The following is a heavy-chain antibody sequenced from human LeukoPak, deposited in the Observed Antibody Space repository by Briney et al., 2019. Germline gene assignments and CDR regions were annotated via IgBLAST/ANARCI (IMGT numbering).Heavy chain of an antibody. CDR2: IYYSGST. J-gene: IGHJ4*02. Sequence: SETLSLTCTVSGGSISSSSYYWGWVRQPPGKGLEWIGSIYYSGSTYYNPSLKSRVTISVDTSKTQFSLKLSSVTAADTAVYYCARDEEDGYRFDYWGQGTLVTVPS. V-gene: IGHV4-39*07. D-gene: IGHD5-24*01. CDR3: ARDEEDGYRFDY. CDR1: GGSISSSSYY.